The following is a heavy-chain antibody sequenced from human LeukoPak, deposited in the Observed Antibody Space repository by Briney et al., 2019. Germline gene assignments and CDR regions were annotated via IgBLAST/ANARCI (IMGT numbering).Heavy chain of an antibody. Sequence: GRSLRLSCAASGFTFSSYGMHWVRQAPGKGLEWVAVISYDGSIKHYADSVKGRFTISRDNSKNTLYLQMNSLRPEDTAVHYCGRDRSGYGLDYWGQGTLVTVSS. J-gene: IGHJ4*02. V-gene: IGHV3-30*03. CDR2: ISYDGSIK. CDR1: GFTFSSYG. D-gene: IGHD3-22*01. CDR3: GRDRSGYGLDY.